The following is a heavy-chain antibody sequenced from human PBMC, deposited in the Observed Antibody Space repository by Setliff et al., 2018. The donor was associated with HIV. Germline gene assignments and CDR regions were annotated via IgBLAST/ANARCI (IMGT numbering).Heavy chain of an antibody. Sequence: GESLKISCKGSGYSFISYWIGWVRQMPGKDLEWMGIIYPGDSNTKYSPSFQGQVTLSVDKSISTAYLQWSSLKASDTAMYYCATPISITSGSAFDYWGQGTLVTVSS. D-gene: IGHD2-2*01. J-gene: IGHJ4*02. V-gene: IGHV5-51*01. CDR1: GYSFISYW. CDR3: ATPISITSGSAFDY. CDR2: IYPGDSNT.